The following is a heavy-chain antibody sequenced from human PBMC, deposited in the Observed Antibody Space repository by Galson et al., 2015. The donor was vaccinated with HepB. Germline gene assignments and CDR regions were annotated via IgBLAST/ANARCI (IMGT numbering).Heavy chain of an antibody. CDR2: ISYDGSNK. V-gene: IGHV3-30-3*01. CDR1: GFTFSSYA. Sequence: SLRLSCAASGFTFSSYAMHWVRQAPGKGLEWVAVISYDGSNKYYADSVKGRFTISRDNSKNTLYLQMNSLRAEDTAVYYCARDSGCMWLDYWGQGTLVTVSS. D-gene: IGHD2-8*01. CDR3: ARDSGCMWLDY. J-gene: IGHJ4*02.